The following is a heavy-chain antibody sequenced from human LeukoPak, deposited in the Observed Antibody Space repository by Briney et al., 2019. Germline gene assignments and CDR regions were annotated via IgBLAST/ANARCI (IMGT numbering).Heavy chain of an antibody. CDR2: INTNTGNP. CDR3: AREDIVASNLFDY. J-gene: IGHJ4*02. V-gene: IGHV7-4-1*02. Sequence: ASVNVSCKASGYTFTSYAMNWVGPAPGQGLEWMGWINTNTGNPTYAQGFTGRFVFSLDTSVSTAYLQISSLKAEDTAVYYCAREDIVASNLFDYWGPGTLVTVSA. D-gene: IGHD5-12*01. CDR1: GYTFTSYA.